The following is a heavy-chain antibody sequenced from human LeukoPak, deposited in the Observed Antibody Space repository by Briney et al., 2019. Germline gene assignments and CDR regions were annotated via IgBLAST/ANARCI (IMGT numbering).Heavy chain of an antibody. CDR1: GFTVSNDY. J-gene: IGHJ4*02. D-gene: IGHD6-6*01. V-gene: IGHV3-53*01. CDR3: ARGGGSSSHY. Sequence: GGSLRLSCAASGFTVSNDYMSWVRQAPGKGLEWVSIIYSGGSSYYADSVKGRFTISRDKSKNTLYLQMSSLRVEDTAVYYCARGGGSSSHYWGQGTLVTVSS. CDR2: IYSGGSS.